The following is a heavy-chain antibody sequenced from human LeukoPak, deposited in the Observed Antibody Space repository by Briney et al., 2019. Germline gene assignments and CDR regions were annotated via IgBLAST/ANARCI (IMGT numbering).Heavy chain of an antibody. CDR3: ARAIAAAASY. V-gene: IGHV3-21*01. CDR1: GLTVSSYS. Sequence: GGSLRLSCVASGLTVSSYSMNWVRQAPGKGLEWVSSISSSSSYIYYADSVKGRFTISRDNAKNSLYLQMNSLRAEDAAVYYCARAIAAAASYWGQGTLVTVSS. J-gene: IGHJ4*02. D-gene: IGHD6-13*01. CDR2: ISSSSSYI.